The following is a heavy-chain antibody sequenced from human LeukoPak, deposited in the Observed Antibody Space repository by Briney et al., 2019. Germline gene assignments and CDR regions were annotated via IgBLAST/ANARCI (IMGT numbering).Heavy chain of an antibody. CDR2: INPSGGST. J-gene: IGHJ4*02. D-gene: IGHD6-13*01. CDR1: GYTFISYY. V-gene: IGHV1-46*01. CDR3: AGAAAVSGFDY. Sequence: ASVKVSCKASGYTFISYYMHWVRQAPGQGLEWMGIINPSGGSTSYAQKFQGRVTMTRDTSTSTVYMELSSLRSEDTAVYYCAGAAAVSGFDYWGQGTLVTVSS.